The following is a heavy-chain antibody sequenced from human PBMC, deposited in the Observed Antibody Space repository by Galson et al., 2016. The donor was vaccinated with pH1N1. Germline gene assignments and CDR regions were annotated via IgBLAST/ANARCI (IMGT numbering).Heavy chain of an antibody. CDR2: IYHRSKWYY. D-gene: IGHD2-15*01. CDR1: GDSVSSSSDT. J-gene: IGHJ4*02. CDR3: ARGVWLRRGYCIDH. V-gene: IGHV6-1*01. Sequence: CAISGDSVSSSSDTWNWIRQSPRRGLGWLGRIYHRSKWYYEYAPSLQGRLRISPDTSSNQMSLHLNSVTLDDAAVYYCARGVWLRRGYCIDHWGQGSLVTVSS.